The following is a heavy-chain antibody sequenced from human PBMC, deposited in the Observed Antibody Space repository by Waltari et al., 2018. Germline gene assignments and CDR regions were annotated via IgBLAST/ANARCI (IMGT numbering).Heavy chain of an antibody. CDR3: ARDGYYYGMDV. Sequence: QVQLVESGGGVVQPGRSLRLSCAASGFTFSSYGMHWVRQAPGKGLEWVAVIWYDGSNKYYADSVKGRFTSSRDNSKNTLYLQMNSLRAEDTAVYYCARDGYYYGMDVWGQGTTVTVSS. CDR1: GFTFSSYG. CDR2: IWYDGSNK. V-gene: IGHV3-33*01. J-gene: IGHJ6*02.